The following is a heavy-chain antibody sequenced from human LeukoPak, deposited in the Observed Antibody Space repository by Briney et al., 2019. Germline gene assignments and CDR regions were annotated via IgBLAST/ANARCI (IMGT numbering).Heavy chain of an antibody. Sequence: PGGSLRLSCAGSGFTFRTYAMSWARQAPGKGLDWVSVIGGDGLDTYYADPVKGRFTISRDNSRNTLYVQMNSLRAEDTGVYYCAKRRVVQRVTYYFDQWGQGTPVSVSS. CDR2: IGGDGLDT. J-gene: IGHJ4*02. V-gene: IGHV3-23*01. CDR3: AKRRVVQRVTYYFDQ. CDR1: GFTFRTYA. D-gene: IGHD3-10*01.